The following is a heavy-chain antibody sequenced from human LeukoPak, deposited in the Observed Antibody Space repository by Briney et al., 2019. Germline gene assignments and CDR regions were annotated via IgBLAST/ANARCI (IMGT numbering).Heavy chain of an antibody. J-gene: IGHJ5*02. V-gene: IGHV3-23*01. Sequence: GRSLRLSCAASGFTFSSYAISWVRQAPGKGLEWVSAISGSGGSTYYADSVKGRFTISRDNSKNTLYLQMNSLRAEDTAVYYCAKAGYCSGGSCSSGWDNWFDPWGQGTLVTVSS. CDR3: AKAGYCSGGSCSSGWDNWFDP. CDR2: ISGSGGST. D-gene: IGHD2-15*01. CDR1: GFTFSSYA.